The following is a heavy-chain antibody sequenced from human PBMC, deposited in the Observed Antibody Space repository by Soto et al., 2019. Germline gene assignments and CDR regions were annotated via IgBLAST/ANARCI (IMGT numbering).Heavy chain of an antibody. J-gene: IGHJ6*02. CDR2: TYYRSKWYN. CDR1: GDSVSSNSAA. Sequence: SQTLSLTCAISGDSVSSNSAAWNWIRQSPSRGLEWLGRTYYRSKWYNDYAVSVKSRITINPDTSKNQFSLQLNSVTPEDTAVYYCARDPIVAVAGPQKYYYYGMDVWGQGTTVTVSS. D-gene: IGHD6-19*01. CDR3: ARDPIVAVAGPQKYYYYGMDV. V-gene: IGHV6-1*01.